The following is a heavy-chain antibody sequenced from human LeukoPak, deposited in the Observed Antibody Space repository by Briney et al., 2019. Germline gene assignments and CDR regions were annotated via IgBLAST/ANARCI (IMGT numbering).Heavy chain of an antibody. CDR1: GGSITSYY. CDR3: ARGGVNYKTAGR. CDR2: IYYSGST. J-gene: IGHJ4*02. D-gene: IGHD3-10*01. Sequence: SETLSLTCTVSGGSITSYYWSWIRQPPGKGLEWIGYIYYSGSTNYNPSLKSRVTISVDTSKNQFSLKLSSVTAADTAVYYCARGGVNYKTAGRWGQGALVTVSS. V-gene: IGHV4-59*01.